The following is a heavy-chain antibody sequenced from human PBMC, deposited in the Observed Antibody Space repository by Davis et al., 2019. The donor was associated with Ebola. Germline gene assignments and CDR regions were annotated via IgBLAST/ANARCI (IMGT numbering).Heavy chain of an antibody. CDR1: GYTLSDLS. CDR2: FDPEDEET. Sequence: ASVKVSCKVSGYTLSDLSIHWVRQVPGKGLEWMGGFDPEDEETIYAQKFQGRVTMTEDTSTDTAYMELSRLRSEDTAVYYCATHISYYYDSSGDYFDYWGQGTLVTVSS. D-gene: IGHD3-22*01. J-gene: IGHJ4*02. CDR3: ATHISYYYDSSGDYFDY. V-gene: IGHV1-24*01.